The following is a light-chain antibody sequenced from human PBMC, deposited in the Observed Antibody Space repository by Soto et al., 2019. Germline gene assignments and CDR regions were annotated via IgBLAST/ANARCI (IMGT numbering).Light chain of an antibody. CDR1: QSVSSSY. Sequence: EIVLTQSRGTLSLSPGERASVSCRASQSVSSSYLAWYQHKPGQAPRLLISGASNRAAGIPDRFSGSGSGTDFTLTISRLEPEDFAVYYCQQYDNSFTFGGGTKVDIK. J-gene: IGKJ4*01. CDR3: QQYDNSFT. CDR2: GAS. V-gene: IGKV3-20*01.